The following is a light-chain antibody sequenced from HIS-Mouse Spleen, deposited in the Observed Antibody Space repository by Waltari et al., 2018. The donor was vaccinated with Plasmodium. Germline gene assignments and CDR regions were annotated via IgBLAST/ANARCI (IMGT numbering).Light chain of an antibody. Sequence: QSALTQPASVSGSPGQSITISCTGTSSDVGSYNLVSWYQQHPGKAPKLMIYEGSKRPSGVVKRFSGSKSGNTASLTISGLQAEDEADYYCCSYAGSSTWVFGGGTKLTVL. CDR3: CSYAGSSTWV. V-gene: IGLV2-23*01. CDR1: SSDVGSYNL. J-gene: IGLJ3*02. CDR2: EGS.